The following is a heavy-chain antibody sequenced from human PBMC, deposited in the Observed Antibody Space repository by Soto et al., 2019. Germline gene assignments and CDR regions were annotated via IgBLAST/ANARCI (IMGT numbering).Heavy chain of an antibody. D-gene: IGHD6-19*01. V-gene: IGHV3-23*01. CDR1: GFTFSSYA. Sequence: GWSLRLSCAASGFTFSSYAMRWVRQAPGKGLEWGSAISGSGGSTYYADSVKGRFTISRDNSKNTLYLQMNSLRAEDTAVYYRAKAPWYSSGWYHYWGQGTLVTVSS. J-gene: IGHJ4*02. CDR2: ISGSGGST. CDR3: AKAPWYSSGWYHY.